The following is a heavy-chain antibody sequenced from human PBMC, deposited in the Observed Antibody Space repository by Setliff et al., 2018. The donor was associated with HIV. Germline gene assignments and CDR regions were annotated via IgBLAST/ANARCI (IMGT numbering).Heavy chain of an antibody. CDR3: ARKPTGSPSDY. CDR1: GYTFSNYG. V-gene: IGHV1-18*01. J-gene: IGHJ4*02. D-gene: IGHD2-2*01. Sequence: ASVKVSCKASGYTFSNYGIGWVRQAPGQGLEWMGWISPYNGNTNYVQKLQGRVTITTDTSTSTAYMELRSLRSDDTALYYCARKPTGSPSDYWGQGTLVTVSS. CDR2: ISPYNGNT.